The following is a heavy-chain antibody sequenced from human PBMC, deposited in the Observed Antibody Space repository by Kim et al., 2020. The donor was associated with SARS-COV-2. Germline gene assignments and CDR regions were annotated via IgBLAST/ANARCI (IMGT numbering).Heavy chain of an antibody. D-gene: IGHD5-12*01. J-gene: IGHJ6*02. V-gene: IGHV4-34*01. Sequence: PSLKSRVTISVDTSKNQFSLKLSSVTAADTAVYYCAMGYGTVYYYYGMDVWGQGTTVTVSS. CDR3: AMGYGTVYYYYGMDV.